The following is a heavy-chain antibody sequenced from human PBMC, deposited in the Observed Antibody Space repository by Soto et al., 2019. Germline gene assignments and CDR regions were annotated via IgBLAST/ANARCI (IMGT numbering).Heavy chain of an antibody. D-gene: IGHD3-3*02. J-gene: IGHJ5*02. CDR3: ARHSLALRKNNWFDP. V-gene: IGHV4-39*01. Sequence: SETLSLTCTVSGDYIISSDFYWGWVRQPPGKGLEWIGSIFYLGSSYYNPSLKSRVTMSVDTSKNQFSLRLRSVTAADTALYFCARHSLALRKNNWFDPWGQGIMVTVSS. CDR2: IFYLGSS. CDR1: GDYIISSDFY.